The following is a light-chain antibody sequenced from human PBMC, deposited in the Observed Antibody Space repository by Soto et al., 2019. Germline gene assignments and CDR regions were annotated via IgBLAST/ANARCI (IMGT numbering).Light chain of an antibody. CDR1: QSISYW. J-gene: IGKJ2*01. V-gene: IGKV1-5*03. Sequence: DIQMTQSPSTLSASVGDRVTITCRASQSISYWLAWYQQKPGKAPRLLIQKASDLQSGVPSRFSGSGSGTKVPLTISSLQPDDFATYYCQQYYIYWTFGQGTKLEIK. CDR2: KAS. CDR3: QQYYIYWT.